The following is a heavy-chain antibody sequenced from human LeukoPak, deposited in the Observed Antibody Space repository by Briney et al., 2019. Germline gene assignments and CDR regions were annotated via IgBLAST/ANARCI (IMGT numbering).Heavy chain of an antibody. V-gene: IGHV1-2*02. D-gene: IGHD4-17*01. Sequence: ASVKVSCKASGYTFTSYYMHWVRQAPGQGLEWMGWINPNSGGTNYAQKFQGRVTMTRDTSISTAYMELSRLRSDDTAVYYCARDPVSTVTTQGGWFGPWGQGTLVTVSS. J-gene: IGHJ5*02. CDR1: GYTFTSYY. CDR3: ARDPVSTVTTQGGWFGP. CDR2: INPNSGGT.